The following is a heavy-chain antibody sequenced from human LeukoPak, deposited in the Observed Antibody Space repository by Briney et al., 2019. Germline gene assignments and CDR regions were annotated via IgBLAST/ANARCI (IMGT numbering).Heavy chain of an antibody. CDR2: MYSGGST. V-gene: IGHV3-66*01. Sequence: GGSLRLSRAPAGFTVSISYMTWVSLAAGEGLEWVSVMYSGGSTYYADSVKSRVAISRDNSQNTVFLQMNSVRVEDTAVYYCARSYSNHLFGMDVWGQGTAVTVSS. J-gene: IGHJ6*02. CDR3: ARSYSNHLFGMDV. D-gene: IGHD4-11*01. CDR1: GFTVSISY.